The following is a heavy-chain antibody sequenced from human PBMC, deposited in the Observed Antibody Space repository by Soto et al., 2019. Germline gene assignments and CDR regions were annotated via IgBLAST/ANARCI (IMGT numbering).Heavy chain of an antibody. D-gene: IGHD5-18*01. CDR1: GYTFTSYG. V-gene: IGHV1-18*01. Sequence: QVQLVQSGAEVKKPGASVKVSCKASGYTFTSYGISWVRQAPGQGLEWMGWISAYNGNTNYAQKLQGRVTMTTDTSTSTAYRELRTLGSDDTAVYYCARDGVDTATGYYDGMDVWGQGTTVTVSS. J-gene: IGHJ6*02. CDR2: ISAYNGNT. CDR3: ARDGVDTATGYYDGMDV.